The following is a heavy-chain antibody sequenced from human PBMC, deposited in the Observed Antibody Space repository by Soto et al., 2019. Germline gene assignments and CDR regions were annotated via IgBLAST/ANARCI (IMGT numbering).Heavy chain of an antibody. CDR3: ARRSSSSLGSLFDP. J-gene: IGHJ5*02. CDR1: GGSISSSTYY. CDR2: MYYTGNK. V-gene: IGHV4-39*01. D-gene: IGHD6-6*01. Sequence: SETLSLTCTVSGGSISSSTYYWDWIRQPPGKGLEWIGAMYYTGNKNYNPSLESRATMSVDTSKNQFSLKLSSVTPTDTAVYYCARRSSSSLGSLFDPWGRGILVTVSS.